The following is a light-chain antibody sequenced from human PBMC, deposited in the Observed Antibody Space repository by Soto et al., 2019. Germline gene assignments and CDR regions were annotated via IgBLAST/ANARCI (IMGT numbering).Light chain of an antibody. Sequence: QSALTQPRSVSGSPGQSVTISCTGTSSDVGDYNYVSWYQQHPGKAPKVMIYDVSKRPSGVPDRFSGSKSGNTASLTISGLQAEDEADYYCQSYDSSLSGYVVFGGGTKLTVL. CDR2: DVS. CDR1: SSDVGDYNY. CDR3: QSYDSSLSGYVV. V-gene: IGLV2-11*01. J-gene: IGLJ2*01.